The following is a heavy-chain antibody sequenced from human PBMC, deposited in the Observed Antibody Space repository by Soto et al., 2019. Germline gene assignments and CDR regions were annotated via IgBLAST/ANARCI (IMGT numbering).Heavy chain of an antibody. D-gene: IGHD3-3*01. J-gene: IGHJ5*02. Sequence: ASVKVSCKASGYTFTSYDINWVRQATGQGLEWMGWMNPNSGNTGYAQKFQGRVTMTRNTSISTAYMELSSLRSEDTAVYYCARGSSADDFWSGYSNWFDPWGQGTLVTVSS. CDR2: MNPNSGNT. CDR1: GYTFTSYD. CDR3: ARGSSADDFWSGYSNWFDP. V-gene: IGHV1-8*01.